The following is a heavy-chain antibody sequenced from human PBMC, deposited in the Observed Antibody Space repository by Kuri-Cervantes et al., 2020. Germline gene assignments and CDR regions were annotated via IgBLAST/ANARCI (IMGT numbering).Heavy chain of an antibody. D-gene: IGHD6-19*01. Sequence: SLKISCAASGFTFDDYAMHWVRQAPGKGPEWVSGISWNSGSIGYADSVKGRFTISRDNSKNTLYLQMNSLRAEDTAVYYCAKDGRYSSGWYGMGDAFDIWGQGTMVTVSS. J-gene: IGHJ3*02. CDR1: GFTFDDYA. CDR3: AKDGRYSSGWYGMGDAFDI. CDR2: ISWNSGSI. V-gene: IGHV3-9*01.